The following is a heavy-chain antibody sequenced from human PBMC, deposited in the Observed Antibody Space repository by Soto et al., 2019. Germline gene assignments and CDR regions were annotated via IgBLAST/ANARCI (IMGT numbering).Heavy chain of an antibody. D-gene: IGHD2-2*01. V-gene: IGHV1-69*01. CDR1: GGTFSSYA. J-gene: IGHJ6*02. Sequence: QVQLVQSGAEVKKPGSSVKVSCKASGGTFSSYAISWVRQAPGQGLEWMGGIIPISGTANYAQKLQGRVTITADESTSTAYMELSSLRSEDTAVYYWARSQGSSTSLEIYYYYYYGMAVWGQGTTVNVSS. CDR3: ARSQGSSTSLEIYYYYYYGMAV. CDR2: IIPISGTA.